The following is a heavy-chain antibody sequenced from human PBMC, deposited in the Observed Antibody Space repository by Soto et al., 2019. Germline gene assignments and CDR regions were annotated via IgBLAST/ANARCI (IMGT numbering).Heavy chain of an antibody. D-gene: IGHD2-2*01. CDR2: INAGNGNT. V-gene: IGHV1-3*01. CDR3: ARDPPWGYCSSTSCYGDY. Sequence: ASVKVSCKASGYTFAGYAMHWVRQAPGQRLEWMGWINAGNGNTKYSQKFQGRVTITRDTSASTAYMELSSLRSEDTAVYYCARDPPWGYCSSTSCYGDYWGQGTLVTVSS. J-gene: IGHJ4*02. CDR1: GYTFAGYA.